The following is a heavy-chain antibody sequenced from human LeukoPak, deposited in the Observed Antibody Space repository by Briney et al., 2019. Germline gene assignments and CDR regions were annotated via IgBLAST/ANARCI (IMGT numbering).Heavy chain of an antibody. CDR2: INPSGGST. D-gene: IGHD2-2*01. Sequence: GASVKVSCMASGYTFTSYYMHWVRQAPGQGLEWMGIINPSGGSTSYAQKFQGRVTMTRDMSTSTVYMELSSLRSEDTAVYYCAREGPRRWYCSSTSCPNWFDPWGQGTLVTVSS. V-gene: IGHV1-46*01. CDR1: GYTFTSYY. J-gene: IGHJ5*02. CDR3: AREGPRRWYCSSTSCPNWFDP.